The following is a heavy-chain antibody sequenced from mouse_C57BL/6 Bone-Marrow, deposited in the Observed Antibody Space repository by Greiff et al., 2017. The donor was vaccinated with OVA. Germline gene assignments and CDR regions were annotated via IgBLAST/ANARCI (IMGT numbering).Heavy chain of an antibody. CDR1: GYTFTDHT. D-gene: IGHD2-1*01. CDR2: IYPRDGST. J-gene: IGHJ1*03. V-gene: IGHV1-78*01. Sequence: QVQLQQSDAELVKPGASVTISCKVSGYTFTDHTIHWMKQRPEQGLAWIGYIYPRDGSTKYNEKFKGKATLTADKSSSTAYMQLNSLTSEDSAVYVCARRRKVYDGNYAEWYFDVWGTGTTVTVSS. CDR3: ARRRKVYDGNYAEWYFDV.